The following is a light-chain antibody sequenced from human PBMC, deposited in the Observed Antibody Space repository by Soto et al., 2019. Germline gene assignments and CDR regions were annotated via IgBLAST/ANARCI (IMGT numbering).Light chain of an antibody. Sequence: QSVLTQPPSVSASPGQEVTISCSGSSSNIAANSVSWYQHLPGTAPKLLIYDSDRRPSGIPARFSGSKSGTSATLGITGLQTGDEADYYCGAWDDSLTVYVFGSGTKV. CDR1: SSNIAANS. J-gene: IGLJ1*01. V-gene: IGLV1-51*01. CDR2: DSD. CDR3: GAWDDSLTVYV.